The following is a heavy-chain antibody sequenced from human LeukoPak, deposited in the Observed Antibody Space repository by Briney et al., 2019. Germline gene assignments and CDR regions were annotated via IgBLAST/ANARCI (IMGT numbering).Heavy chain of an antibody. Sequence: GGSLRLSCAASGFTFSSYSMNWVRQAPGKGLEWVSSISSSSSYIYYADSVKGRFTISRDNAKNSLYLQMNSLRAEDTAVYYCARHSDYGDYNDAFDIWGQGTMVTVSS. J-gene: IGHJ3*02. CDR1: GFTFSSYS. CDR3: ARHSDYGDYNDAFDI. CDR2: ISSSSSYI. V-gene: IGHV3-21*01. D-gene: IGHD4-17*01.